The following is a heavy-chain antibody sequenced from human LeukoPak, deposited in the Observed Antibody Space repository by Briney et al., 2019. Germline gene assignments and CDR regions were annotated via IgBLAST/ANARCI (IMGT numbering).Heavy chain of an antibody. Sequence: GGSLRLSCAASGFTFSSYGMHWVRQAPGKGLEWEAVISYDGSNKYFADSVKGRFTISRDNSKNTLYLQMNSLRAEDTAVYYCAKGNYYGPFDYWGQGTLVTVSS. V-gene: IGHV3-30*18. CDR3: AKGNYYGPFDY. CDR1: GFTFSSYG. D-gene: IGHD3-10*01. J-gene: IGHJ4*02. CDR2: ISYDGSNK.